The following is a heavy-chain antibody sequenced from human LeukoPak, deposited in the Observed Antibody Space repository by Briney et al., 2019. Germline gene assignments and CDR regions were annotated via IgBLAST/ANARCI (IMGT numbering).Heavy chain of an antibody. Sequence: SETLSLTCTVSGGSISHYYWSWIRQPAGKGLEWIGRIYTSGSTNYNPSLKSRVTISVDTSKNQFSLKLSSVTAADTAVYYCARVKGAGYYYGMDVWGQGTTVTVSS. D-gene: IGHD1-26*01. J-gene: IGHJ6*02. CDR3: ARVKGAGYYYGMDV. CDR1: GGSISHYY. CDR2: IYTSGST. V-gene: IGHV4-4*07.